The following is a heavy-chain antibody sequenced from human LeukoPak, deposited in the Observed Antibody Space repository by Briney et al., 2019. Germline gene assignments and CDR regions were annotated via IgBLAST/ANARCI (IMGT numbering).Heavy chain of an antibody. CDR1: GYIFTDYY. CDR3: ARGGPGSSGWFFDY. D-gene: IGHD6-19*01. Sequence: ASVKVSCKASGYIFTDYYMHWVRQAPGQGLEWMGWINPHGGGTKYAQKFQSRVTMTRDTSITTAYMEVSRLRSDDTAVYYCARGGPGSSGWFFDYWGQGTLVSVSS. CDR2: INPHGGGT. V-gene: IGHV1-2*02. J-gene: IGHJ4*02.